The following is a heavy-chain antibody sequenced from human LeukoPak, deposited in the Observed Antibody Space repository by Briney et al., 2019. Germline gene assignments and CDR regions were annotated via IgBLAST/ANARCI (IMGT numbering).Heavy chain of an antibody. Sequence: SETLSLTCAVYGGSFSGYYWSWIRQPPGKGLEWIGEINHSGSANYNPSLKSRVTISVDTSKNQFSLKLSSVTAADTAVYYCARASGSYFLGDWFDPWGQGTLVTVSS. V-gene: IGHV4-34*01. CDR2: INHSGSA. CDR3: ARASGSYFLGDWFDP. J-gene: IGHJ5*02. D-gene: IGHD1-26*01. CDR1: GGSFSGYY.